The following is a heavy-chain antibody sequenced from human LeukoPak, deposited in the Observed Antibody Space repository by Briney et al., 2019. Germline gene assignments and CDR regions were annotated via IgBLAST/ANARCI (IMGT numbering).Heavy chain of an antibody. V-gene: IGHV1-18*01. CDR2: ISAYNGNT. CDR1: GGTFSSYA. D-gene: IGHD2-2*01. J-gene: IGHJ4*02. CDR3: ARDPSGGYCSSTSCYEGFDY. Sequence: GASVKVSCKASGGTFSSYAISWVRQAPGQGLEWMGWISAYNGNTNYAQKLQGRVTMTTDTSTSTAYMELRSLRSEDTAVYYCARDPSGGYCSSTSCYEGFDYWGQGTLVTVSS.